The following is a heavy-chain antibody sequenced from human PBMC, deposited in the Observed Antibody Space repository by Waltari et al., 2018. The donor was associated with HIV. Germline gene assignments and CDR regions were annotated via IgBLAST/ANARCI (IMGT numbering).Heavy chain of an antibody. J-gene: IGHJ5*02. V-gene: IGHV4-39*07. CDR3: ARDLGGQYSSSPEA. CDR2: IYYSGST. CDR1: GGSISSSSYY. Sequence: QLQLQESGPGLVKPSETLSLTCTVSGGSISSSSYYWGWIRQPPGKGLEWIGSIYYSGSTYYNPSLKSRVTISVDTSKNQFSLKLSSVTAADTAVYYCARDLGGQYSSSPEAWGQGTLVTVSS. D-gene: IGHD6-6*01.